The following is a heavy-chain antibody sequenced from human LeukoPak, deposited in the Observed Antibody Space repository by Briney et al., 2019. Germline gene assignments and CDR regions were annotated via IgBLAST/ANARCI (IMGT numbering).Heavy chain of an antibody. J-gene: IGHJ5*02. CDR1: GYTFTSYD. V-gene: IGHV1-8*01. CDR2: MNPNSGNT. D-gene: IGHD4-17*01. Sequence: ASVKVSCKASGYTFTSYDINWVRQATGQGLEWMGWMNPNSGNTGYAQKFQGRVTMTRNTSISTAYMELSSLRSEDTAVYYCARELRGDNWFDPWGQGTLVTVSS. CDR3: ARELRGDNWFDP.